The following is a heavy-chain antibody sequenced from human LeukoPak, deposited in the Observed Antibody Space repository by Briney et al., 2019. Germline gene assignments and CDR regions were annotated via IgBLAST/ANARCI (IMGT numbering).Heavy chain of an antibody. D-gene: IGHD3-22*01. CDR1: GGTFSSYT. CDR2: IIPTLGIA. CDR3: ARVRYYDSKPKFDP. V-gene: IGHV1-69*02. Sequence: SVKVSCKASGGTFSSYTISWVRQAPGQGLEWMGRIIPTLGIANYAQKFQGRVTITADKSTSTAYMELSSLRSEDTAVYYCARVRYYDSKPKFDPWGQGTLVTVSS. J-gene: IGHJ5*02.